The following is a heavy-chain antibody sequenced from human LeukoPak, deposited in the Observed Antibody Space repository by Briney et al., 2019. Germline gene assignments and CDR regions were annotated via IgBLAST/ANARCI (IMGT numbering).Heavy chain of an antibody. CDR2: IYTSGST. CDR1: GGSISSGSYY. J-gene: IGHJ4*02. V-gene: IGHV4-61*02. CDR3: AREDVVRGVIMYDY. D-gene: IGHD3-10*01. Sequence: SETLSLTCTVSGGSISSGSYYWSWIRQPAGKGPEWIGRIYTSGSTNYNPSLKSRVTISVDTSKNQFSLKLSSVTAADTAVYYCAREDVVRGVIMYDYWGQGTLVTVSS.